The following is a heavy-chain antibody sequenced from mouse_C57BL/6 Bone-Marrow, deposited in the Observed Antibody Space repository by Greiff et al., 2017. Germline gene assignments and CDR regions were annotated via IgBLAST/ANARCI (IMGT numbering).Heavy chain of an antibody. CDR1: GYTFTGYY. CDR3: AYGRRYFDV. J-gene: IGHJ1*03. V-gene: IGHV1-76*01. Sequence: VHLVESGAELVRPGASVKLSCKASGYTFTGYYINWVKQRPGQGLEWIARIYPGSGNTYYNEKFKGKATLTADTSSSTAYMQLSSLTSEDSAVSVCAYGRRYFDVWGTGTTVTVSS. D-gene: IGHD1-1*01. CDR2: IYPGSGNT.